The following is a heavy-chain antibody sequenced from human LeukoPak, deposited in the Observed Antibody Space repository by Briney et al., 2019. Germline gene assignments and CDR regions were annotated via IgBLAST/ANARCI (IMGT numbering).Heavy chain of an antibody. V-gene: IGHV3-74*01. CDR2: INSDGSST. Sequence: PGGSLRLSCAASGFTFSSYWMHWVRQAPGKGLVWVSRINSDGSSTIYADSVKGRFTISRDNAENTLYLQMNSLTAEDAAVYYCTGGLPSLAYWGQGTLVTVSS. CDR3: TGGLPSLAY. CDR1: GFTFSSYW. D-gene: IGHD2-2*01. J-gene: IGHJ4*02.